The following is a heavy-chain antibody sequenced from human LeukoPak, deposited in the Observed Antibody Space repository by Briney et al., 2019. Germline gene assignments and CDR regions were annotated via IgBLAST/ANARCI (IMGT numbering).Heavy chain of an antibody. V-gene: IGHV3-23*01. D-gene: IGHD3-10*01. Sequence: GGSLRLSCVVSGITVSNYGMNWVRQAPGKGLEWVSGIRESGGGTNYADSVKGRFTISRDNSMNTVYLQMNSLRAEDTAVYFCAKRGIVIRGFLVMGFHKEAYYFGNWGQGVLVTVSS. CDR3: AKRGIVIRGFLVMGFHKEAYYFGN. CDR2: IRESGGGT. J-gene: IGHJ4*02. CDR1: GITVSNYG.